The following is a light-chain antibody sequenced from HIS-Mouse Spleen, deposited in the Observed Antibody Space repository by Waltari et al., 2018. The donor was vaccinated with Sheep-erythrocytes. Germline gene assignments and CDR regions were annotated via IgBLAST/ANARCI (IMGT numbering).Light chain of an antibody. Sequence: SYELTQPPSVSVSPGQTASITCSGDKLGDKYSCWYQQRPGPSPVLVIYQDSKRPSGIPERFSGSNSGNAATLTISGTQAVEEADYYCQAWDSSTWVFGGGTKLTVL. CDR1: KLGDKY. J-gene: IGLJ3*02. V-gene: IGLV3-1*01. CDR2: QDS. CDR3: QAWDSSTWV.